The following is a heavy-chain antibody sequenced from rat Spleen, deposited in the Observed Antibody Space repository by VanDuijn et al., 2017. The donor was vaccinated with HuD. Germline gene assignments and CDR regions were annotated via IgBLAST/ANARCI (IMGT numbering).Heavy chain of an antibody. CDR2: ISIGGGNS. CDR3: TTENYWFAY. D-gene: IGHD1-10*01. CDR1: GFTFSDYY. Sequence: EVQLVESDGGLVQPGRSLKLSCAASGFTFSDYYMAWVRQAPTKGLEWVASISIGGGNSNYRDSVKGRFTVSRDNAKSTLYVQMDSLRSEDTATYYCTTENYWFAYWGQGTLVTVSS. J-gene: IGHJ3*01. V-gene: IGHV5-27*01.